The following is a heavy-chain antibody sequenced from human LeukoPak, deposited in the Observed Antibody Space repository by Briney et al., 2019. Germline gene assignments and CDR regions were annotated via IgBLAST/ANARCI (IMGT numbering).Heavy chain of an antibody. Sequence: PGGSLRLSCAASGFTFRTYGMHWVRQAPGKGLEWVTFIRYDGSDKFYADSVRGRFTISRDNSKNTLFLQLNSLRVEDTAVYYCAKRADYYDSSRALYDAFGLWGQGTMVTVSS. CDR2: IRYDGSDK. D-gene: IGHD3-16*01. J-gene: IGHJ3*01. CDR1: GFTFRTYG. V-gene: IGHV3-30*02. CDR3: AKRADYYDSSRALYDAFGL.